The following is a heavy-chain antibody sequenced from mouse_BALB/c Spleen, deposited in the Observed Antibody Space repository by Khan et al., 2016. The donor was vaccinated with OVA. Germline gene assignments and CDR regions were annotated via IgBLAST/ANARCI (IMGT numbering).Heavy chain of an antibody. CDR1: GYSITSGYA. V-gene: IGHV3-2*02. J-gene: IGHJ2*01. D-gene: IGHD2-4*01. Sequence: VQLKESGPGLVKPSQSLSLTCTVTGYSITSGYAWNWIRQFPGNKLEWMGYISYSGGTSYNPSLKSRISITRDTSKNQFFLQLNSVTTEDTATYYCARGNYDGDYFDYWGQGTPLTVSS. CDR2: ISYSGGT. CDR3: ARGNYDGDYFDY.